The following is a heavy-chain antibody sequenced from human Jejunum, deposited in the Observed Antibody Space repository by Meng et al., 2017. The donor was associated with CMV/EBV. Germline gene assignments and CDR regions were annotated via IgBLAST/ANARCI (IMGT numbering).Heavy chain of an antibody. D-gene: IGHD5-18*01. CDR2: IDSSDRT. CDR3: AKSLVDTAMDLDE. V-gene: IGHV3-23*01. Sequence: SGITFSSFALPWVRQAPVRGLELVSTIDSSDRTYYADSVRGRFTISRDNSMNTLHLQMNSLRAEDTAVYYCAKSLVDTAMDLDEWSQETRVTVSS. J-gene: IGHJ4*02. CDR1: GITFSSFA.